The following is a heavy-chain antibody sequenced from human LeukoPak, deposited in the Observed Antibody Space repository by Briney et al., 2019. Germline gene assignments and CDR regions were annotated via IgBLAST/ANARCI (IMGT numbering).Heavy chain of an antibody. CDR2: INEHGTT. D-gene: IGHD3-16*01. J-gene: IGHJ4*02. CDR3: ARVRGGN. CDR1: GFAFSDFW. V-gene: IGHV3-74*01. Sequence: PGGSLRLSWAASGFAFSDFWMSWVRQAPGKGLVWISNINEHGTTAYADSVKGRFTISRDNAKNILYLQMNSLRAEDTAVYYCARVRGGNWGQGTLVTVSS.